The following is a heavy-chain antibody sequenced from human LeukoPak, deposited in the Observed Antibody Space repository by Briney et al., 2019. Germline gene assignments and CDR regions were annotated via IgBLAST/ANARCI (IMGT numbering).Heavy chain of an antibody. D-gene: IGHD2-2*01. CDR1: GFTFSSYG. V-gene: IGHV3-30*03. J-gene: IGHJ6*02. Sequence: QSGGSLRLSCAASGFTFSSYGMHWVRQAPGKGLEWVAVISYDGSNKYYADSVKGRFTISRDNSKNTLYLQMNSLKTEDTAVYYCTTGYCSSTSCYAGAYYYYYGMDVWGQGTTVTVSS. CDR2: ISYDGSNK. CDR3: TTGYCSSTSCYAGAYYYYYGMDV.